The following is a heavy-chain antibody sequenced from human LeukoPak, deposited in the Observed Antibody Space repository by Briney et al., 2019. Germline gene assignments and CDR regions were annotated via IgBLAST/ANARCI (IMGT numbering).Heavy chain of an antibody. D-gene: IGHD6-19*01. V-gene: IGHV3-33*01. CDR3: ARGGIAVAP. CDR2: IWYDGSNK. CDR1: GFTFSSYG. Sequence: GRSLRLSCAASGFTFSSYGMHWVRQAPGKGLEWVAVIWYDGSNKYYAVSVKGRFTISRDNSKNTLYLQMNSLRAEDTAVYYCARGGIAVAPWGQGTLVTVSS. J-gene: IGHJ5*02.